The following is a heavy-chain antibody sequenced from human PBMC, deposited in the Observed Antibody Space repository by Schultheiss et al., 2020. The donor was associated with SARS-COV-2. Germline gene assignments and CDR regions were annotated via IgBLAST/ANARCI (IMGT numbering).Heavy chain of an antibody. V-gene: IGHV4-39*07. CDR3: ARSDRRGAAAVRFDY. CDR2: IYHSGST. D-gene: IGHD6-13*01. CDR1: GGSIRSGGYY. J-gene: IGHJ4*02. Sequence: SETLSLTCTVSGGSIRSGGYYWSWIRQSPGKGLEWIGEIYHSGSTNYNPSLKSRVTISVDKSKNQFSLKLSSVTAADTAVYYCARSDRRGAAAVRFDYWGQGTLVTVSS.